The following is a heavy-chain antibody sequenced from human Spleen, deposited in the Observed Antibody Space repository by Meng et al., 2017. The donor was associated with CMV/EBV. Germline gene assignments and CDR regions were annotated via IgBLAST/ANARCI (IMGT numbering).Heavy chain of an antibody. V-gene: IGHV1-18*01. CDR1: GYTFTSYG. CDR3: AREGYGDDYYYYGMDV. Sequence: ASVKVSCNASGYTFTSYGISWVRQAPGQGLEWMGWISAYNGNTNYAQKLQGRVTMTTDTSTSTAYMELRSLRSDDTAVYYCAREGYGDDYYYYGMDVWGQGTTVTVSS. D-gene: IGHD4-17*01. J-gene: IGHJ6*02. CDR2: ISAYNGNT.